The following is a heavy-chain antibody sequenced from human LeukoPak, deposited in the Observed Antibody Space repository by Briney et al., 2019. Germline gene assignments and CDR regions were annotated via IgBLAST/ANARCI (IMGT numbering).Heavy chain of an antibody. Sequence: GGSLRLSCAASGFTFSSYWMHWVRQAPGKGLVWVSRIKGDGSSTSYADSVKGRFTISRDTAKNTLYLQMNSLRAEDTAVYYCVLHFDYWGQGTLVTVSS. J-gene: IGHJ4*02. V-gene: IGHV3-74*01. CDR3: VLHFDY. CDR2: IKGDGSST. CDR1: GFTFSSYW. D-gene: IGHD2-15*01.